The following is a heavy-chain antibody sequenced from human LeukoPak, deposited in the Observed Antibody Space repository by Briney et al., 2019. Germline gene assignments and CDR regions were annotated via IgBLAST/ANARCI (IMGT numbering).Heavy chain of an antibody. D-gene: IGHD3-10*01. CDR1: GGSFSGYY. J-gene: IGHJ4*02. CDR3: ARDRVTMVRGVIITLYGSFDY. V-gene: IGHV4-34*01. Sequence: SETLSLTCAVYGGSFSGYYWSWIRQPPGKGLEWIGYIYHSGSTYYNPSLKSRVTISVDRSKNQVSLKLSSVTAADTAVYYCARDRVTMVRGVIITLYGSFDYWDQGTLVTVSS. CDR2: IYHSGST.